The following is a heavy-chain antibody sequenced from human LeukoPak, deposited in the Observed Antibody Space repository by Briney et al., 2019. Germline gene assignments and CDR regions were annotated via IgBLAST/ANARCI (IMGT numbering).Heavy chain of an antibody. Sequence: GGSLRLSCAASGFTFSSYWMSWVRQAPGKGLEWVANIKQDGSEKYYVDSVKGRFTISRDNAKNSLYLQMNGLRAEDTAVYYCARVMTYYYGSGLVLYFDYWGQGTLVTVSS. CDR1: GFTFSSYW. J-gene: IGHJ4*02. CDR2: IKQDGSEK. V-gene: IGHV3-7*03. D-gene: IGHD3-10*01. CDR3: ARVMTYYYGSGLVLYFDY.